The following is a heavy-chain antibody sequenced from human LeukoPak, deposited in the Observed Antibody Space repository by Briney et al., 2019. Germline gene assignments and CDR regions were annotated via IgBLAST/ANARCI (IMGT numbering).Heavy chain of an antibody. J-gene: IGHJ6*02. CDR2: INPNSGGT. CDR3: ARGAHYYGSGSYYNYYYYGMDV. V-gene: IGHV1-2*04. CDR1: GYTFTGYY. D-gene: IGHD3-10*01. Sequence: ASVKVSCKASGYTFTGYYMHWVRQAPGQGLEWMGWINPNSGGTNYAQKFQGWVTMTRDTSISTAYMELSRLRSDDTAVYYCARGAHYYGSGSYYNYYYYGMDVWGQGTTVTVSS.